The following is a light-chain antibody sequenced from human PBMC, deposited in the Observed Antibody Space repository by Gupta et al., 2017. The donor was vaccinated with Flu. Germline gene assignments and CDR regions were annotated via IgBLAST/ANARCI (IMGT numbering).Light chain of an antibody. Sequence: SYVLTQPPSVSVAPGPTARIPCGGTNIGSKSVHWYQQKPGQAPVLFVYDDSDRHSGTPERFSGSNSGNTATLTISRVDAGEEADYYCQVWESSSDTRWVFGGGTKLTVL. CDR3: QVWESSSDTRWV. CDR1: NIGSKS. CDR2: DDS. V-gene: IGLV3-21*02. J-gene: IGLJ3*02.